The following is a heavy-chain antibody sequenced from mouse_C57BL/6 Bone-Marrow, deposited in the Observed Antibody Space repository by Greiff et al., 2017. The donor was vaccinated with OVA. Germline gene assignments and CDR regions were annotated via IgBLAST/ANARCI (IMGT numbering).Heavy chain of an antibody. CDR3: AREGVYYDYDSWFAY. CDR2: INPNNGGT. D-gene: IGHD2-4*01. Sequence: EVMLVESGPELVKPGASVKIPCKASGYTFTDYNMDWVKQSHGKSLEWIGDINPNNGGTIYNQKFKGKATLTVDKSSSTAYMELRSLTSEDTAVYYCAREGVYYDYDSWFAYWGQGTLVTVSA. V-gene: IGHV1-18*01. CDR1: GYTFTDYN. J-gene: IGHJ3*01.